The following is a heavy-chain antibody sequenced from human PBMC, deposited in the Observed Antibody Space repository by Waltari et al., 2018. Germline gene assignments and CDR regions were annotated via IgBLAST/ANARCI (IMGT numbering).Heavy chain of an antibody. D-gene: IGHD6-19*01. J-gene: IGHJ6*02. CDR3: ARERGYTSGLLRPLLSV. CDR2: IHNSGST. Sequence: QVQLQESGPGLVRASQTLYLTCTVSGGSISSDNYWPWVRQRPGKVQEWIGNIHNSGSTYYTTSLKGRLSISRDTSANEFFLKLSSVTAADTAVDFCARERGYTSGLLRPLLSVWGQGTTVTVSS. V-gene: IGHV4-30-4*01. CDR1: GGSISSDNY.